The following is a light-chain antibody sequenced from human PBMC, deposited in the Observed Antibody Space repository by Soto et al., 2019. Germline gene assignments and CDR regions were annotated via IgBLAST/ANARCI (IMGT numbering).Light chain of an antibody. Sequence: QSALTQPASVSGSPGQSITISCTGTSTDVGRCNYVSWYQQHPGKAPKLMIYDVSNRPSWVSNRFSGSKSGITASLTISGLQAEDEADYYCTSYTSDSTYVFGTGTKVTLL. J-gene: IGLJ1*01. CDR2: DVS. CDR3: TSYTSDSTYV. CDR1: STDVGRCNY. V-gene: IGLV2-14*01.